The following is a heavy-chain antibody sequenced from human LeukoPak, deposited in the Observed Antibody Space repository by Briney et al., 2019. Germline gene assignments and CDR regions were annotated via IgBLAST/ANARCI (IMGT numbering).Heavy chain of an antibody. CDR3: ARGMGCSSTSCYWGYYYYYGMDV. V-gene: IGHV1-8*01. D-gene: IGHD2-2*01. CDR1: GYTLTSYD. J-gene: IGHJ6*02. CDR2: MNPNSGNT. Sequence: ASVKVSCKASGYTLTSYDINWVRQATGQGLEWMGWMNPNSGNTGYAQKFQGRVTMTRNTSISTAYMELSSLRSEDTAVYYCARGMGCSSTSCYWGYYYYYGMDVWGQGTTVTVSS.